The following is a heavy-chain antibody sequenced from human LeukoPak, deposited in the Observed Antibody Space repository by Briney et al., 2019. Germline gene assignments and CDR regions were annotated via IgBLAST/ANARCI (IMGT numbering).Heavy chain of an antibody. CDR1: GGTFSSYA. D-gene: IGHD2-2*01. Sequence: SVKVSRKASGGTFSSYAISWVRQAPGQGLEWMGRIIPILGIANYAQKFQGRVTITADKSTSTAYMELSSLRPEDTAVYYCARAPAAMGNWFDPWGQGTLVTVSS. V-gene: IGHV1-69*04. J-gene: IGHJ5*02. CDR3: ARAPAAMGNWFDP. CDR2: IIPILGIA.